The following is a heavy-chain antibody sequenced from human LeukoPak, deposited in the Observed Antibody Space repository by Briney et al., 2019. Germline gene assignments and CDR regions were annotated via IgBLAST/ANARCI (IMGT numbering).Heavy chain of an antibody. CDR2: IYYSGST. CDR1: GGSISSGDYY. CDR3: AREGFGKAYYYYMDV. Sequence: PSQTLSLTCTVSGGSISSGDYYWSWIRQPPGKGLEWIGYIYYSGSTYYNPSLKSRVTISVDTSKNQFSLKLSSVTAADTAVYYCAREGFGKAYYYYMDVWGKGTTVTVSS. V-gene: IGHV4-30-4*08. J-gene: IGHJ6*03. D-gene: IGHD3-16*01.